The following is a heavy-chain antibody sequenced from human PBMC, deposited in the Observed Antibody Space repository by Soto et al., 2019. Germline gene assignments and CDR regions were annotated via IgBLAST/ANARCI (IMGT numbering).Heavy chain of an antibody. CDR1: GFTFSSYS. CDR2: ISSSSSYI. Sequence: GGSLSLSSDAFGFTFSSYSMNWVRQAPGKGLEWFSSISSSSSYIYYADSEKGRFTISRDNAKNSLYLQMNSLRAEDTAVYYCARDPPVATYYFDYWVQGTLVTVS. J-gene: IGHJ4*02. CDR3: ARDPPVATYYFDY. D-gene: IGHD5-12*01. V-gene: IGHV3-21*01.